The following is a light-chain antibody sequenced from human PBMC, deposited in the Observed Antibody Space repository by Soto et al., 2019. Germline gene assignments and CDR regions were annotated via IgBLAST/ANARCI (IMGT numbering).Light chain of an antibody. CDR2: DAS. J-gene: IGKJ5*01. CDR3: QQRSNWPIT. CDR1: QSVSSY. Sequence: PGERAALSCRASQSVSSYLAWYQQKPGQAPRLLIHDASNRATGIPARFSGSGSGTDFTLTISSLEPEDFAVYYCQQRSNWPITFGQGTRLEMK. V-gene: IGKV3-11*01.